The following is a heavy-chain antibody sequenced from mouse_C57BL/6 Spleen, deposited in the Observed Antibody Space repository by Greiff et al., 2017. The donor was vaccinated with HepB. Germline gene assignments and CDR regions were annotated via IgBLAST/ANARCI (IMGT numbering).Heavy chain of an antibody. V-gene: IGHV1-61*01. Sequence: VQLQQSGAELVRPGSSVKLSCKASGYTFTSYWMDWVKQRPGQGLEWIGNIYPSDSETHYNQKFKDKATLTVDKSSSTAYMQLSSLTSEDSAVYYCAREGANWERYFDYGGQGTTLTVSS. CDR3: AREGANWERYFDY. J-gene: IGHJ2*01. D-gene: IGHD4-1*02. CDR2: IYPSDSET. CDR1: GYTFTSYW.